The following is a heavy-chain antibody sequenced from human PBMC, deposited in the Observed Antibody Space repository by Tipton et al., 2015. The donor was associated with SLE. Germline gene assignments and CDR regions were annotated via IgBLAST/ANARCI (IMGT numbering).Heavy chain of an antibody. CDR2: INHSGST. CDR3: ARVAPTEVFDY. D-gene: IGHD1-1*01. Sequence: TLSLTCAVYGGSFSGYYWSRIRQSPGKGLEWIGEINHSGSTNYNPSLKSRVTISVDMSKNQVSLKLSSVTAADTAVYYCARVAPTEVFDYWGQGTLVTVSS. CDR1: GGSFSGYY. V-gene: IGHV4-34*01. J-gene: IGHJ4*02.